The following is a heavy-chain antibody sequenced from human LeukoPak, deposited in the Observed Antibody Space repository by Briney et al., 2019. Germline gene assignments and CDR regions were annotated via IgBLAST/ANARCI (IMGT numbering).Heavy chain of an antibody. CDR1: GFAFDTYS. CDR2: ISVTRAL. J-gene: IGHJ4*02. V-gene: IGHV3-48*02. Sequence: TGGSLRLSCAASGFAFDTYSMNWVRQAPGKGLEWVSYISVTRALNYADSVKGRFTTSRDNAKNSLYLQMNSLRDEDTAVYYCVRDHSYAFDYWGQGTLVTVSS. CDR3: VRDHSYAFDY. D-gene: IGHD3-16*01.